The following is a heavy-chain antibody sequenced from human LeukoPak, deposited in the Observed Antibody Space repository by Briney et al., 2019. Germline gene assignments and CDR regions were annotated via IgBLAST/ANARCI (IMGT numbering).Heavy chain of an antibody. J-gene: IGHJ4*02. CDR1: GFTFSSYA. V-gene: IGHV3-23*01. D-gene: IGHD3-9*01. CDR2: ISGSGGST. CDR3: ARAPGDYDILTGFDY. Sequence: PGGSLRLSCAASGFTFSSYAMSWVRQAPGKGLEWVSAISGSGGSTYYADSVKGRFTISRDNAKNSLYLQMNSLRAEDTAVYYCARAPGDYDILTGFDYWGQGTLVTVSS.